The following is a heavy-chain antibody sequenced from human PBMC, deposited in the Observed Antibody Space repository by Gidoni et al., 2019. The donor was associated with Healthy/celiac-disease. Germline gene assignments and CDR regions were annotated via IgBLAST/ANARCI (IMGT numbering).Heavy chain of an antibody. CDR1: GGTFSSYA. Sequence: VQLVQSGAEVKNPGSSVKVYCKASGGTFSSYAISWVRQAPGQGLEWMGGIIPIFGTANYAQKFQGRVTITADESTSTAYMELSSLRSEDTAVYYWAGNYYDSSGRLGYWGQGTLVTVSS. J-gene: IGHJ4*02. V-gene: IGHV1-69*01. CDR3: AGNYYDSSGRLGY. D-gene: IGHD3-22*01. CDR2: IIPIFGTA.